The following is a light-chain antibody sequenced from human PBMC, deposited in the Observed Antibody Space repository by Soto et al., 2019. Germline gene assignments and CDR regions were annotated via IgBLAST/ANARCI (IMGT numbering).Light chain of an antibody. Sequence: EVVLTQSPATLSVSPGDRATLSCRASQSVNSNYLAWYQQKRGQAPRLLIYGASSRATGIPDRFSGSGSGTDFTLTISRLEPEDFAVYYCQESPRTFGQGTKVDIK. V-gene: IGKV3-20*01. CDR1: QSVNSNY. CDR3: QESPRT. J-gene: IGKJ1*01. CDR2: GAS.